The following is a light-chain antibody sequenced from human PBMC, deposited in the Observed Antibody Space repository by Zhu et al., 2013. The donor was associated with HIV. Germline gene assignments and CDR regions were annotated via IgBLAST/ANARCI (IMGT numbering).Light chain of an antibody. CDR3: QHFGSTPYT. CDR2: DAS. V-gene: IGKV3-20*01. J-gene: IGKJ2*01. CDR1: QSLSSVY. Sequence: EIVLTQSPGTLSLSPGERATLSCRASQSLSSVYLAWYQHKPGQAPRLLIYDASNRAAGIPDRFSGSGSGTDFTLTITRLEPEDFAVYFCQHFGSTPYTFGQGTKLEIK.